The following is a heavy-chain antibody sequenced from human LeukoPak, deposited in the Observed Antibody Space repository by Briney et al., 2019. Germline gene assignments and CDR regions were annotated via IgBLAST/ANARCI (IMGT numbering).Heavy chain of an antibody. J-gene: IGHJ3*02. CDR2: IKQDGSEK. CDR1: GFTFSSYW. Sequence: GGSLRLSCAASGFTFSSYWMSWVRQAPGKGLEWVANIKQDGSEKYYVDSVKGRFTISRDNAKNSLYLQMNSLRGEDTAVYYCAREITIFGVVPDDAFDIWGQGTMVTVSS. D-gene: IGHD3-3*01. CDR3: AREITIFGVVPDDAFDI. V-gene: IGHV3-7*01.